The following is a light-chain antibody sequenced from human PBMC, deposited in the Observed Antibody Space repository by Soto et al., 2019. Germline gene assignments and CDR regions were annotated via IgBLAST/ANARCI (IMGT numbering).Light chain of an antibody. CDR2: AAS. J-gene: IGKJ1*01. CDR1: QDIAIY. Sequence: IQLTQSPSFLSASVGDRVTITCRASQDIAIYLAWYQQKPGKAPKLLIYAASTLQSGVPSRFSGSGSGTDFTLTISCLQSEDFATYYCQQYYSYLWTFGQGTKVDIK. CDR3: QQYYSYLWT. V-gene: IGKV1-9*01.